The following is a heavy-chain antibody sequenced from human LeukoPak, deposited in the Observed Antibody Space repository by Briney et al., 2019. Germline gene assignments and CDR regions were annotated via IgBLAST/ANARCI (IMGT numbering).Heavy chain of an antibody. CDR2: IYSSGST. D-gene: IGHD2-8*01. CDR1: GGSTSNYY. Sequence: PSETLSLTCTVSGGSTSNYYWSWIRQPAGKGLEWIGRIYSSGSTNYKPSLKSRVTISLDKSKNQFSLKLSSVTAADTAVYYCAREIANCINGVCPPAGNFDYWGQGTLVTVSS. J-gene: IGHJ4*02. V-gene: IGHV4-4*07. CDR3: AREIANCINGVCPPAGNFDY.